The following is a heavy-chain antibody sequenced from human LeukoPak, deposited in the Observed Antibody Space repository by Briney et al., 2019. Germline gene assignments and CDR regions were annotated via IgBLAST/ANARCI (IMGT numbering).Heavy chain of an antibody. CDR2: ISSSGGNT. CDR1: GFTFSSYA. J-gene: IGHJ4*02. D-gene: IGHD2-2*02. V-gene: IGHV3-23*01. CDR3: AKDIVVVPAAIIDY. Sequence: GGSLRLSCAASGFTFSSYAMSWVRQAPGKGLEWVSVISSSGGNTYQADSVRGRFTISRDNSKNTLYLQMNSLRAEDTAVYYCAKDIVVVPAAIIDYWGQGTLVTVSS.